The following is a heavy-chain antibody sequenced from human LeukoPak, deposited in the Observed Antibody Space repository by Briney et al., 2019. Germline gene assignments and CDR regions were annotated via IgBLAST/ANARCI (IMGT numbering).Heavy chain of an antibody. CDR1: GYSFTTYW. D-gene: IGHD5-18*01. J-gene: IGHJ4*02. CDR3: ARQTAMGRSGDY. V-gene: IGHV5-51*01. Sequence: GESLKISCKASGYSFTTYWIGRVRQMPGKGLEWMGINDPSDSDPRYTPSFQGQVTIPADKSLTTAYLQWNSLKASDTALYYCARQTAMGRSGDYWGQGTLVTVSS. CDR2: NDPSDSDP.